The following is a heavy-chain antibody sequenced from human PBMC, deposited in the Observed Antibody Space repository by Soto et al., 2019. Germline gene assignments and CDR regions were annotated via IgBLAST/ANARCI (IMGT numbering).Heavy chain of an antibody. CDR1: GFTFSSYA. D-gene: IGHD6-19*01. CDR3: AKGAPGIAVAGTGYFQH. CDR2: ISGSGDST. J-gene: IGHJ1*01. Sequence: WGSLRLSCAASGFTFSSYAMSWVRQAPGKGLEWVSGISGSGDSTYYADSVKGRFTISRDNSKNTLYLQMNSLRAEDTAVYYCAKGAPGIAVAGTGYFQHWGQGTLVTVSS. V-gene: IGHV3-23*01.